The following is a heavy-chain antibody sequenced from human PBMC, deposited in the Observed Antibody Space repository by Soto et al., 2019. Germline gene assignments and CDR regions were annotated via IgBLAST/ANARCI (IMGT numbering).Heavy chain of an antibody. CDR2: IYPGDSDT. Sequence: GESLKISCKGSGDSFTSYWIGLVRQIPGKGLEWMGIIYPGDSDTRYSPSFQGQVTISADKSISTAYLQWSSLKASDTAMYYCARQKPRIAVAGYGMDVWGQGTTVTVSS. V-gene: IGHV5-51*01. D-gene: IGHD6-19*01. J-gene: IGHJ6*02. CDR1: GDSFTSYW. CDR3: ARQKPRIAVAGYGMDV.